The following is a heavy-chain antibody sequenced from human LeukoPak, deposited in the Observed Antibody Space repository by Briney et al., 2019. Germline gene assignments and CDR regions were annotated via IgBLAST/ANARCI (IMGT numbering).Heavy chain of an antibody. D-gene: IGHD3-3*01. CDR1: AFTFSSYA. J-gene: IGHJ4*02. V-gene: IGHV3-23*01. Sequence: PGGSLRLSCAASAFTFSSYAMSWVRQAPGKGLEWVSDISGSGGSTYYADSVKGRFTNSRDNSKNTLYLQMNSLRAEDTAVYYCAKTVRDFWSGYYIAYWGQGALVTISS. CDR2: ISGSGGST. CDR3: AKTVRDFWSGYYIAY.